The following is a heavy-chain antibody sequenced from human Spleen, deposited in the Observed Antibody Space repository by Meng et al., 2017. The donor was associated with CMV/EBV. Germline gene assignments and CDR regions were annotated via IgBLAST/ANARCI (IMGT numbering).Heavy chain of an antibody. CDR2: INPSGGRT. D-gene: IGHD3-3*01. V-gene: IGHV1-46*01. Sequence: SCHASVYTFTDYDLHWARQAHGQGLEWMGIINPSGGRTTYAQKFQGRVTMTRDTSTSTVYMELTSLKSDDTAVYYCARRGGVGWLLSFWGQGTLVTVSS. CDR3: ARRGGVGWLLSF. CDR1: VYTFTDYD. J-gene: IGHJ4*02.